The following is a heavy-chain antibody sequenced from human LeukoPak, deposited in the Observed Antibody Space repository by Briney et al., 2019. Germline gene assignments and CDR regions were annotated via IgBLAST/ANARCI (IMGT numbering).Heavy chain of an antibody. Sequence: GGSLRLSCAASGFTFSSYSMNWVRQTPGKGLEWVSSISSSSSYIYYADSVKGRFTISRDNVKNSLYLQMNSLRAEDTAVYYCAREGRFGEGNPLNYGMDVWGQGTTVTVSS. V-gene: IGHV3-21*01. CDR1: GFTFSSYS. CDR2: ISSSSSYI. J-gene: IGHJ6*02. D-gene: IGHD3-10*01. CDR3: AREGRFGEGNPLNYGMDV.